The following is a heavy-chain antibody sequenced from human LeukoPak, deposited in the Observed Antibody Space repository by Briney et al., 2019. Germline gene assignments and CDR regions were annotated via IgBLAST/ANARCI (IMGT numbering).Heavy chain of an antibody. D-gene: IGHD2-15*01. CDR1: DFSFATYG. CDR3: ARDHELYCSGGSCSRMDV. CDR2: ITGSGGST. V-gene: IGHV3-23*01. J-gene: IGHJ6*03. Sequence: GGSLRLSRAASDFSFATYGMSWVRQAPGKGLEWVSGITGSGGSTYYADSVKGRFTISRDNSKNTLYLQINSLRAEDTAVYYCARDHELYCSGGSCSRMDVWGKGTTVTISS.